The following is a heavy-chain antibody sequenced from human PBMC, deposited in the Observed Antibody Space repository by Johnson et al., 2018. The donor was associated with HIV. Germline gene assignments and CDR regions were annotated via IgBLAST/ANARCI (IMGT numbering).Heavy chain of an antibody. CDR1: GFIFADYG. CDR3: AKGLAAGDDAFDI. CDR2: VNWNGGRI. Sequence: EVQLVESGGGVLRPGGSLRLSCEGFGFIFADYGLSWVRQAPGRGLEWVSGVNWNGGRIGYAGSGKGRFTISRDNSKNTLYLQMNSLRAEDTAVYYCAKGLAAGDDAFDIWGQGTMVTVSS. V-gene: IGHV3-20*04. J-gene: IGHJ3*02. D-gene: IGHD6-25*01.